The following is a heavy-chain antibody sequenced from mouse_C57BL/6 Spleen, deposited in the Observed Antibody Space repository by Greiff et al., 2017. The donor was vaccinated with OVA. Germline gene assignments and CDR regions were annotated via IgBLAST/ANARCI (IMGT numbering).Heavy chain of an antibody. CDR1: GYTFTSYW. D-gene: IGHD1-1*01. Sequence: VQLQQSGTELVKPGASVKLSCKASGYTFTSYWMHWVKQRPGQGLEWVGNINPSNGGTTYNEKFKSKATLTVDKSSSTAYMQLSSLTSEDSAVYYCYGSSPPWAFDVWGTGTTVTVSS. J-gene: IGHJ1*03. CDR2: INPSNGGT. V-gene: IGHV1-53*01. CDR3: YGSSPPWAFDV.